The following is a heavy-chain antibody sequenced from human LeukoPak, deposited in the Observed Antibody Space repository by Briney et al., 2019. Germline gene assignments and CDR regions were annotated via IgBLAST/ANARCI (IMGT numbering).Heavy chain of an antibody. Sequence: GKSLRLSCAASGFSFSTYSMHRVRQAPGKGLEWVAVILYDGSNEYYADSEKGRFTISRDNFRNILYLQINSLRTEDTAVYYCAREGAVAGDMDYWGQGTLVTVSS. V-gene: IGHV3-30*04. CDR3: AREGAVAGDMDY. CDR2: ILYDGSNE. CDR1: GFSFSTYS. J-gene: IGHJ4*02. D-gene: IGHD6-19*01.